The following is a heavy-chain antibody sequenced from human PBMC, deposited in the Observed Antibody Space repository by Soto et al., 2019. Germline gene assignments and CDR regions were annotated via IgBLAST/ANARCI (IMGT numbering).Heavy chain of an antibody. CDR3: ARSQGGSSSLDIYYYYYYGMDV. D-gene: IGHD2-15*01. CDR2: VIPIFGTP. J-gene: IGHJ6*02. CDR1: GGTFSTYA. Sequence: QVQLVQSGAEVKKPGSSVKVSCKAPGGTFSTYAINWVRQAPGQGLEWMGGVIPIFGTPKYAQKFQGRVTITADESTSTGYMELRSLRSEDTAVYYCARSQGGSSSLDIYYYYYYGMDVWGQGTTVTFSS. V-gene: IGHV1-69*01.